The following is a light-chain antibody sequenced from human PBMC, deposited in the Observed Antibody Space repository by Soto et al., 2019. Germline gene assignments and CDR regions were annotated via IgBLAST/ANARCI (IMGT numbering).Light chain of an antibody. CDR2: GAY. V-gene: IGKV3-15*01. CDR1: QSVSSN. Sequence: EIVMTQSPATLSVSPGERATLSCRASQSVSSNLAWFQQKPGQAPRLLIYGAYTRATGIPARFSGSGSGKEFTLTISSLQSEDFAFYYCQQYNNWPPWTVGQGTKVQIK. J-gene: IGKJ1*01. CDR3: QQYNNWPPWT.